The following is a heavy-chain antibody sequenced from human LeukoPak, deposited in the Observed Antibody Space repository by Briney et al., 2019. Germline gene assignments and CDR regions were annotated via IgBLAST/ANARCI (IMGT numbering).Heavy chain of an antibody. CDR3: AKDLSYGDPPTHFDY. J-gene: IGHJ4*02. CDR2: ISGSGEST. Sequence: GGSLRLSCVAPGFIFSTHAMTWVRQTPEKGLEWVSTISGSGESTYYADSVKGRFTISRDNSKNTLYLQMNSLKAGDMALYYCAKDLSYGDPPTHFDYWGQGALVTVSS. V-gene: IGHV3-23*01. D-gene: IGHD4-17*01. CDR1: GFIFSTHA.